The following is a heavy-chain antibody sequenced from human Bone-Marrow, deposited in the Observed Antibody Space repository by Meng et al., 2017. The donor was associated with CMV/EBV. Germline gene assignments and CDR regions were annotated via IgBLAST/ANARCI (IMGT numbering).Heavy chain of an antibody. CDR3: AKDQTYCGGDCYSVQGY. CDR2: IGGSGGST. Sequence: LSLTCAASGFTFSSYAMTWVRQAPGKGLEWVSTIGGSGGSTYHADSVKGRFTISRDNPKNTLYLQMNSLRAEDTAVYYCAKDQTYCGGDCYSVQGYWGQGTLVTVSS. V-gene: IGHV3-23*01. D-gene: IGHD2-21*01. CDR1: GFTFSSYA. J-gene: IGHJ4*02.